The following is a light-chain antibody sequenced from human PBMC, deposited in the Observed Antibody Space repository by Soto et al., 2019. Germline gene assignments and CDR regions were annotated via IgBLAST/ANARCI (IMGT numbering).Light chain of an antibody. CDR3: AAWDDSLNGPV. CDR2: SNT. V-gene: IGLV1-44*01. Sequence: QPVLTQPPPASGTPGQRVPISCSGSSSNIGSNTVNWYQLLPGTAPKLLIYSNTQRPSGVPDRFSGSRSGTSASLAISGLQSEDEADYYCAAWDDSLNGPVFGGGTKLTVL. J-gene: IGLJ2*01. CDR1: SSNIGSNT.